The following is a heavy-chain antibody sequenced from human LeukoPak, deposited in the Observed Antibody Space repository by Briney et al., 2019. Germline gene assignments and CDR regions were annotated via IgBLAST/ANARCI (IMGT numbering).Heavy chain of an antibody. CDR2: ISGSDGGT. J-gene: IGHJ5*02. V-gene: IGHV3-23*01. CDR1: GFTFGDYA. D-gene: IGHD2-2*01. Sequence: PGGSLRLSCTASGFTFGDYAMSWVRQAPGKGLEWVSAISGSDGGTHYADSVKGRFTISRDNSKNTLFLQMNSLRAEDTAVYYCAKNVGLGYCSSTSCPIDPWGQGTLVTVSS. CDR3: AKNVGLGYCSSTSCPIDP.